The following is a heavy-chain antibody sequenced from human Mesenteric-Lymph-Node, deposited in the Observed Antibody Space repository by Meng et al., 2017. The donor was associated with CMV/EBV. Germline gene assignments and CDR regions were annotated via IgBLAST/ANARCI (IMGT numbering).Heavy chain of an antibody. D-gene: IGHD3-22*01. Sequence: SETLSLTCAVSGGSISSSNWWSWVRQPPGKGLEWIGEINHSGSTNYNPSLKSRVTISVDTSKNQFSLKLSSVTAADTAVYYCARVYYYDSSGYYIDYWGQGTLVTVSS. J-gene: IGHJ4*02. CDR3: ARVYYYDSSGYYIDY. CDR2: INHSGST. CDR1: GGSISSSNW. V-gene: IGHV4-4*02.